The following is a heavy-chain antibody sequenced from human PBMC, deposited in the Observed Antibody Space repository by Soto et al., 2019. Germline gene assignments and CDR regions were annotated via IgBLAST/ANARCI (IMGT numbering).Heavy chain of an antibody. CDR3: AKDRARWLRDGMDV. CDR2: ISYDGNRR. D-gene: IGHD5-12*01. CDR1: GFTFSSYA. Sequence: ESGGGVVQPGRSLRLSCAASGFTFSSYAMHWVRQDPGKGLEWVALISYDGNRRYYADSLKGRFTISRDNSKNTLYLQMDTLRADDTAVYYCAKDRARWLRDGMDVWGQGTTVTVSS. J-gene: IGHJ6*02. V-gene: IGHV3-30*18.